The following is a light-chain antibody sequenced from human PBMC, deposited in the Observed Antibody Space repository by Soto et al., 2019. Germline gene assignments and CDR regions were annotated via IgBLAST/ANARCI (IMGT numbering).Light chain of an antibody. CDR1: QSISSW. J-gene: IGKJ2*01. CDR2: KAS. V-gene: IGKV1-5*03. Sequence: DIQMTQSPSTLSASLGDRVTITCRASQSISSWLAWYQQKPGKAPNLLIYKASSLESGVPSRFSGSGSGTEFTLTISSLQPDDFATDYCQQYNSYSQTFGQGTKLEIK. CDR3: QQYNSYSQT.